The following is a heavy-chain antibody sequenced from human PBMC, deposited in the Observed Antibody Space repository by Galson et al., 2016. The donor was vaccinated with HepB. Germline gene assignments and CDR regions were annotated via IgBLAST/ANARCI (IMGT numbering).Heavy chain of an antibody. D-gene: IGHD3-10*01. J-gene: IGHJ5*02. CDR3: AQGYYYGLA. Sequence: SLRLSCAASGFTFNIFSMNWVRQAPGKGLEWLAVIWNDGVNKYYEDSVKGRFTISRDNSKNTLYLQMNSLRPDDTAVYYCAQGYYYGLAWGQGTLVTVSS. V-gene: IGHV3-33*06. CDR1: GFTFNIFS. CDR2: IWNDGVNK.